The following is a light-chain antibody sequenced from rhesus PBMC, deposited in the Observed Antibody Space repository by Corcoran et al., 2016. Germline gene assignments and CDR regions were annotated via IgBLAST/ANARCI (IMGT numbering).Light chain of an antibody. CDR2: YAS. CDR1: QGIGSF. Sequence: DIQMTQSPSSLSASVGDRVTLTCRASQGIGSFLAWYQQKPGKAPKPLIYYASNLENGVPSRFSGSGSGTECTLTISSLQPEDFATYFCQQYNSDPLTFGGGTKVEIK. V-gene: IGKV1-37*01. CDR3: QQYNSDPLT. J-gene: IGKJ4*01.